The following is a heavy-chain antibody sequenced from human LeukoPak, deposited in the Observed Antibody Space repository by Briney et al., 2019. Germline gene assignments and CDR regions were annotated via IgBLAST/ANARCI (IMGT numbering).Heavy chain of an antibody. CDR3: ARLGYSSGWYYFDY. V-gene: IGHV4-4*09. Sequence: RTSETLSLTCTVSGGSITSYYWSWIRQPPGKGLEWIGYIYTSGSTNYNPSLKSRVTISVDTSKNQFSLKLSSVTAADTAVYYCARLGYSSGWYYFDYWGQGTLVTVSS. CDR1: GGSITSYY. CDR2: IYTSGST. J-gene: IGHJ4*02. D-gene: IGHD6-19*01.